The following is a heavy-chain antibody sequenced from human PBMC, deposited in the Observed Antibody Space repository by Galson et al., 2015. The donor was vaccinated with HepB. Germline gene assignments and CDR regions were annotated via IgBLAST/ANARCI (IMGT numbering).Heavy chain of an antibody. Sequence: SETLSLTCAVSGGSVISNYYWNWVRQPPGKGLEFIGEMHHSGSANYNPSLKSRVTISVDKSKNQVSLKQTSVTAADTAVYYCAAGDGYYWGQGTLVTVSS. D-gene: IGHD5-24*01. V-gene: IGHV4/OR15-8*01. CDR3: AAGDGYY. CDR1: GGSVISNYY. J-gene: IGHJ4*02. CDR2: MHHSGSA.